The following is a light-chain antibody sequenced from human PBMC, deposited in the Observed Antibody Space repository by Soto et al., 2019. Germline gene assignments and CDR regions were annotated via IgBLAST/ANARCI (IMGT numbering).Light chain of an antibody. CDR3: QQYDNVPIT. CDR2: DAS. Sequence: DLQMTQSPSSLSASVGDRVTITCQASHDINNYLNWYQQRPGKAPNLLIYDASNLQTGAPSRFSGSGSGTDFTFTISSLQPEDIGIYYCQQYDNVPITFGQGTRLEVK. CDR1: HDINNY. J-gene: IGKJ5*01. V-gene: IGKV1-33*01.